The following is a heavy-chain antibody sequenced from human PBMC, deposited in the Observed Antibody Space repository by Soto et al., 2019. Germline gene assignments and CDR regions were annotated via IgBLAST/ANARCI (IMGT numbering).Heavy chain of an antibody. CDR3: ARRQGMVATPYFDY. CDR1: GYSISSGYY. V-gene: IGHV4-38-2*02. Sequence: ETLSLTCTVSGYSISSGYYWCWIRQPPGKGLEWIGSIYHSGSTYYNPSLKSRVTISVDTSKNQFYLKLSSVTAADTDVYYCARRQGMVATPYFDYWGQGTLVTVYS. J-gene: IGHJ4*02. D-gene: IGHD5-12*01. CDR2: IYHSGST.